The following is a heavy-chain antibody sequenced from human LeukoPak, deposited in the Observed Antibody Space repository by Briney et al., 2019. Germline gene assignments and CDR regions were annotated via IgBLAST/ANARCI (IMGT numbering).Heavy chain of an antibody. CDR2: IKQDGSEK. CDR3: ARRYYDILTGYSPYFDY. CDR1: GFTFSSYA. D-gene: IGHD3-9*01. J-gene: IGHJ4*02. Sequence: GGSLRLSCAASGFTFSSYAMSWVRQAPGKGLEWVANIKQDGSEKYYVDSVKGRFTISRDNAKNSLYLQMNSLRAEDTAVYYCARRYYDILTGYSPYFDYWGQGTLVTVSS. V-gene: IGHV3-7*01.